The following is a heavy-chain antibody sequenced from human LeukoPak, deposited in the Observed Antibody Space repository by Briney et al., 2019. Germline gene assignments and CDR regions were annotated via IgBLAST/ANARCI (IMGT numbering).Heavy chain of an antibody. CDR3: GRDLAGSGWFDP. Sequence: GASVKVSCKASGGTFSCYAVSWVRQAPGQGLEWMGGIIPIFGTANYAQKFQGRVTNTADESTSTAYLELGRLSSEGTAVYYCGRDLAGSGWFDPWGQETLVTVSS. J-gene: IGHJ5*02. CDR1: GGTFSCYA. D-gene: IGHD6-19*01. CDR2: IIPIFGTA. V-gene: IGHV1-69*13.